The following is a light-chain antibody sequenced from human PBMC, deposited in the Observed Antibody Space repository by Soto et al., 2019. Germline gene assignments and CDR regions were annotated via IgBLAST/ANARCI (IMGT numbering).Light chain of an antibody. J-gene: IGKJ2*01. CDR3: QQYGSSLYT. CDR1: QSVSSSY. CDR2: GAS. V-gene: IGKV3-20*01. Sequence: EIVLTQSPGTLSLSPGERATLSCRASQSVSSSYLAWYQQKPGQAPRLLIYGASSRATGIPDRFSGSGSGTDVTLTMSRLEPQDFAVYYCQQYGSSLYTFGQGTKLQIK.